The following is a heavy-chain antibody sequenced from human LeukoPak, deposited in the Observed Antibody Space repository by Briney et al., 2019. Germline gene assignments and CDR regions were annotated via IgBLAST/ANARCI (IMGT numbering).Heavy chain of an antibody. CDR2: MSSDGNEK. V-gene: IGHV3-30-3*01. Sequence: PGGSLRLSCAAPGFTFNSYTMHWVRQAPGKGLEWVAVMSSDGNEKFYAEYVKGRFTISRDNSENTLYLEMNSLRGEDTAVYYCARGDYDPSGSYHYGMDVWGQGTTVTVSS. CDR3: ARGDYDPSGSYHYGMDV. CDR1: GFTFNSYT. D-gene: IGHD3-10*01. J-gene: IGHJ6*02.